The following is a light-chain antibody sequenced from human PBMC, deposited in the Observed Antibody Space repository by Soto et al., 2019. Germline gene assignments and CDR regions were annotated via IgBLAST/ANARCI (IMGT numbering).Light chain of an antibody. Sequence: EIVMTQSPATLSVSPGERATLSCRASQSVSSNLAWYQQKPGQAPRLLIYAASTRATGIPARFSGSGSGTEFTLTISSLQSEDFAVYYCQQYNNWPPIAFGPGTKVDIK. J-gene: IGKJ3*01. CDR3: QQYNNWPPIA. CDR2: AAS. V-gene: IGKV3-15*01. CDR1: QSVSSN.